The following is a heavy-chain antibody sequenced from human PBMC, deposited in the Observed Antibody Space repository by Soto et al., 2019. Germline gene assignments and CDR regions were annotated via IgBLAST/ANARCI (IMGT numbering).Heavy chain of an antibody. CDR1: GGSISSGGYS. D-gene: IGHD3-9*01. J-gene: IGHJ3*02. CDR3: ARDRGGKYDILTGHDAFDI. V-gene: IGHV4-30-2*01. CDR2: IYHSGST. Sequence: PSETLSLTCAVSGGSISSGGYSWSWIRQPPGKGLEWIGYIYHSGSTYYNPSLKSRVTLSVDTSKNQFALKLSSVTAAETAVYYCARDRGGKYDILTGHDAFDIWGQGTMVTVSS.